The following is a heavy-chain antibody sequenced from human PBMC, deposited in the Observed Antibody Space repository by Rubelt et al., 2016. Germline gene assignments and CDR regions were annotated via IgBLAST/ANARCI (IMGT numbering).Heavy chain of an antibody. J-gene: IGHJ5*02. V-gene: IGHV3-30*04. CDR1: GFTFTKSA. CDR2: ISYDGTNK. D-gene: IGHD4-17*01. Sequence: SGGGVVQPGRSLRLSCAAAGFTFTKSAMHWVRQAPGKGLEWVALISYDGTNKYYADSVKGRFTTARDNSRNTLFLQMNSLRDEDTALYYCARDLTVTDNWFDPWGQGTLVIVSS. CDR3: ARDLTVTDNWFDP.